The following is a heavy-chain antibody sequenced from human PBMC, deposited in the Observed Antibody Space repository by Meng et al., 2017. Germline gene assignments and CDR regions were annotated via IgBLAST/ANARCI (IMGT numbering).Heavy chain of an antibody. Sequence: GQLVRSGAEWKKPGSSVKVSCKASGGTFSSEAIRWVRQAPGQGLEWMGGIIPIFGTANCAQKFQGRVTITADESTSTAYMELSSLRSEDTAVYYCARVLPATIFGVVIDSWSDPWGQGTLVTVSS. J-gene: IGHJ5*02. CDR1: GGTFSSEA. CDR2: IIPIFGTA. V-gene: IGHV1-69*01. CDR3: ARVLPATIFGVVIDSWSDP. D-gene: IGHD3-3*01.